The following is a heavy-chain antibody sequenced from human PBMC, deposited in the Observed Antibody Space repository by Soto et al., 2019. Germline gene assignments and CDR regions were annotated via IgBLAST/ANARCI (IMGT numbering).Heavy chain of an antibody. D-gene: IGHD2-21*02. Sequence: WTWLRQPPGEGLEWIGEINHSGTINFNPSLRSRLTISLDSSKKHFSLKLTSLTAADAAVYYCARADRTLVTSYGLDVWGQGTTVTVSS. CDR2: INHSGTI. CDR3: ARADRTLVTSYGLDV. V-gene: IGHV4-34*01. J-gene: IGHJ6*02.